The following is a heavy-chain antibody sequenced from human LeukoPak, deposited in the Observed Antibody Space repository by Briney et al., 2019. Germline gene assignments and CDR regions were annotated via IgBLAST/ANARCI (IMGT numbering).Heavy chain of an antibody. CDR3: ARLTYDYVWGSYRYHPNYYMDV. V-gene: IGHV4-4*02. CDR2: INHSGST. CDR1: GGSISSCNW. D-gene: IGHD3-16*02. J-gene: IGHJ6*03. Sequence: SGTLSLTCAVSGGSISSCNWWSWVRQPPGKGLEWIGEINHSGSTNYNPSLKSRVTISVDTSKNQFSLKLSSVTAADTAVYYCARLTYDYVWGSYRYHPNYYMDVWGKGTTVTISS.